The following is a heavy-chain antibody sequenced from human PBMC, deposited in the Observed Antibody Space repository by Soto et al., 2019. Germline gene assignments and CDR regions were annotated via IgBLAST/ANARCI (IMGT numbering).Heavy chain of an antibody. J-gene: IGHJ6*02. Sequence: PGESLKISCKGSGYSFTSYWISWVRQMPGKGLEWMGRIGPSDSYTNYSPSFQGHVTISADKSISTAYLQWSSLKASDTAMYYCARRRVVPAAIGVRYYYYGMDVWGQGTTVTVSS. CDR2: IGPSDSYT. D-gene: IGHD2-2*02. CDR1: GYSFTSYW. CDR3: ARRRVVPAAIGVRYYYYGMDV. V-gene: IGHV5-10-1*01.